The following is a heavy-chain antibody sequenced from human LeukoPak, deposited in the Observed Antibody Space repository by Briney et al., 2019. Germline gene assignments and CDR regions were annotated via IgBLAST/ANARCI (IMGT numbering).Heavy chain of an antibody. CDR2: INHSGST. CDR3: ARSRAGNDFLSAFYAFDI. J-gene: IGHJ3*02. Sequence: SETLSLTCAVYGGSLSSYYWSWIRQPPGKGLEWIGEINHSGSTNNNPSLKSRVTVLVDASKNQFSLKLSSVTAADSAVYYCARSRAGNDFLSAFYAFDIWDQGTMVTVSS. V-gene: IGHV4-34*01. D-gene: IGHD3-3*01. CDR1: GGSLSSYY.